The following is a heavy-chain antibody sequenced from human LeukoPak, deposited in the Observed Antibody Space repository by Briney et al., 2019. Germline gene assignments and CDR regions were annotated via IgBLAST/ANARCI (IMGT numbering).Heavy chain of an antibody. D-gene: IGHD3/OR15-3a*01. CDR1: GGAFSGYY. CDR2: VNHSGTT. J-gene: IGHJ4*02. V-gene: IGHV4-34*01. CDR3: ARRGEWTAWNFDY. Sequence: SETLSHTCAVNGGAFSGYYWSWIRQSPEQGLVWIGEVNHSGTTISNPSLESRVSMSMDLTRKRFSLELASVTAADTAVYYCARRGEWTAWNFDYWAQGSLVTVSS.